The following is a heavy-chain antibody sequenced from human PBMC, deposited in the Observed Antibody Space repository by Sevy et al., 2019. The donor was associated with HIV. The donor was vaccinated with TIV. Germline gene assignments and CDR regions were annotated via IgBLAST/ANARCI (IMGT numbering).Heavy chain of an antibody. CDR3: ARVTGGVDSGFQH. CDR1: GGSISSSNW. D-gene: IGHD3-10*01. Sequence: SETLSLTCAVSGGSISSSNWWSWVRQPPWKGLEWIGEIYHSGRTNYNPSLKRRVTISIDKSTNQFSLKLSSLTAADTAIYYCARVTGGVDSGFQHWGQGTLVTVSS. CDR2: IYHSGRT. J-gene: IGHJ1*01. V-gene: IGHV4-4*02.